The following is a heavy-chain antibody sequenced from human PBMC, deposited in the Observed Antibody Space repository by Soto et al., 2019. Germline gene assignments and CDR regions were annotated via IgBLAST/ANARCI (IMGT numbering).Heavy chain of an antibody. CDR1: GYTFTNYG. V-gene: IGHV1-18*01. Sequence: QVQLVQSGAEVKKPGASVKVSCKASGYTFTNYGLKWVRQAPGQGLEWLGWVSAYNGERRYAQRVQARVIMTTDTSTTTAYMELRSLRSDDTAVYYCSRGTSIPASGDYWGQGTLVTVSS. J-gene: IGHJ4*01. CDR2: VSAYNGER. CDR3: SRGTSIPASGDY. D-gene: IGHD6-6*01.